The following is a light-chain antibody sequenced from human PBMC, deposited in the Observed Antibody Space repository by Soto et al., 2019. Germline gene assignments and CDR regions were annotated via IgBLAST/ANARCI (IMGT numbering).Light chain of an antibody. Sequence: QPVLTQPASVSGSPGQSITISCTGTSSDFGSYSVVSWYQQHPGKAPKLLIYEGTKRPSGVSNRFSGSESGNTASLTISGLQAEDEADYFCHSYVRSTLVFGGGTKLTVL. J-gene: IGLJ3*02. CDR2: EGT. CDR1: SSDFGSYSV. V-gene: IGLV2-23*01. CDR3: HSYVRSTLV.